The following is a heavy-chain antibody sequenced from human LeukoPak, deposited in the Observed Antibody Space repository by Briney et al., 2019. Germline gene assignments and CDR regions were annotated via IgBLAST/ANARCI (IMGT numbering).Heavy chain of an antibody. V-gene: IGHV3-9*03. D-gene: IGHD6-6*01. CDR2: ISWNSGSI. CDR3: AREYSSSSKLFWFDP. J-gene: IGHJ5*02. Sequence: GGSQRLSCAASGFTFDDYAMHWVRQAPGKGLEWVSGISWNSGSIGYADSVKGRFTISRDNAKNSLYLQMNSLRAEDMALYYCAREYSSSSKLFWFDPWGQGTLVTVSS. CDR1: GFTFDDYA.